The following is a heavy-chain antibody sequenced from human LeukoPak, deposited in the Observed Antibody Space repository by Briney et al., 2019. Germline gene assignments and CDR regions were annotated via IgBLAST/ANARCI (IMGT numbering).Heavy chain of an antibody. V-gene: IGHV4-39*01. CDR3: ARHVYCTNGVCYGMSWFDP. CDR1: GGSISSSSYY. CDR2: MYYSGST. J-gene: IGHJ5*02. Sequence: PSETLSLTCTVSGGSISSSSYYWGWIRQPPGKGLEWIGSMYYSGSTYYNPSLKSRVTISVDTSKNQFSLKLSSVTAADTAVSFCARHVYCTNGVCYGMSWFDPWGQGTLVTVSS. D-gene: IGHD2-8*01.